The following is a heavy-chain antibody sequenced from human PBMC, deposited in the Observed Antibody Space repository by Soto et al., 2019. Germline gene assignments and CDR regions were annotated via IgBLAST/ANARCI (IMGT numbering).Heavy chain of an antibody. J-gene: IGHJ5*02. V-gene: IGHV3-23*01. CDR2: ISGSGEST. D-gene: IGHD2-21*02. CDR1: GFTFSAYA. CDR3: VKQRDVVVVTATRRPPNWFDP. Sequence: GESLKISCAASGFTFSAYAMSWVRQAPGKGLEWVSGISGSGESTHYTDSVKGRFTISRDKSKNTLYLQMNSLRAEDTAVYYCVKQRDVVVVTATRRPPNWFDPWGQGTLVTVSS.